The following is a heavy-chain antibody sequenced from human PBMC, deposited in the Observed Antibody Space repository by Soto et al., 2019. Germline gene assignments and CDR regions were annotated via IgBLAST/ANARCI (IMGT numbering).Heavy chain of an antibody. Sequence: PGGSLRLSCAASGFTFSDYYMSWIRQAPGKGLEWVAVISYDGSNKYYADSVKGRFTISRDNSKNTLYLQMNSLRAEDTAVYYCAKDKNGNYGMDVWGQGTTVTVSS. J-gene: IGHJ6*02. D-gene: IGHD4-17*01. CDR1: GFTFSDYY. CDR2: ISYDGSNK. V-gene: IGHV3-30*18. CDR3: AKDKNGNYGMDV.